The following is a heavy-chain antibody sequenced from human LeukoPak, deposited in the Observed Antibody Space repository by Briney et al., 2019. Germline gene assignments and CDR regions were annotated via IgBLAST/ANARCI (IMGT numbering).Heavy chain of an antibody. Sequence: SETLSLTCAVYGGSFSGYYWSWIRQPPGRGLEWLGEINHSGSNNYHPSLKGRFTISVDTSKNQFSLKMTSVTAADTAVYYCAHRPVYYYYYMDVWPKATTVSVPS. CDR3: AHRPVYYYYYMDV. CDR1: GGSFSGYY. CDR2: INHSGSN. J-gene: IGHJ6*03. V-gene: IGHV4-34*01.